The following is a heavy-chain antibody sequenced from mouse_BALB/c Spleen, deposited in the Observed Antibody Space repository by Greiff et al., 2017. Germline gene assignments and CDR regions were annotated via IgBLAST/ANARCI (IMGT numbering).Heavy chain of an antibody. CDR3: ARGYYDYDYYAMDY. Sequence: EVQVVESGGGLVKPGGSLKLSCAASGFTFSSYAMSWVRQTPEKRLEWVASISSGGSTYYPDSVKGRFTISRDNARNILYLQMSSLRSEDTAMYYCARGYYDYDYYAMDYWGQGTSVTVSS. CDR2: ISSGGST. J-gene: IGHJ4*01. CDR1: GFTFSSYA. D-gene: IGHD2-4*01. V-gene: IGHV5-6-5*01.